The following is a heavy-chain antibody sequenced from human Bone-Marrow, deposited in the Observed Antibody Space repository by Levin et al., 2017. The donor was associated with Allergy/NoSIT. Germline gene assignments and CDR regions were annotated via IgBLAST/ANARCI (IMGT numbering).Heavy chain of an antibody. V-gene: IGHV3-33*01. CDR3: ARGGTQRYIVDY. J-gene: IGHJ4*02. D-gene: IGHD1-1*01. CDR2: IWYDGSNK. CDR1: GFTFSSYG. Sequence: GGSLRLSCAASGFTFSSYGMHWVRQAPGKGLEWVAVIWYDGSNKYYADSVKGRFTISRDNSKNTLYLQMNSLRAEDTAVYYCARGGTQRYIVDYWGQGTLVTVSS.